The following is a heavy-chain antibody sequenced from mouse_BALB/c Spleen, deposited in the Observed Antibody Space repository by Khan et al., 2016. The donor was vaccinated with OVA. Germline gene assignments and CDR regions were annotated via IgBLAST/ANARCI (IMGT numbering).Heavy chain of an antibody. J-gene: IGHJ2*01. V-gene: IGHV9-3-1*01. Sequence: QVQLKQSGPELKKPGETVKISCKASGYTFTNYGMNWVKQAPGKGLKWMGWINTYTGEPTYADDFKGRFAFSLETSASTAYLQINNLKNEDTATYFCASLTGTDYWGQGTTLTVSS. CDR1: GYTFTNYG. CDR2: INTYTGEP. D-gene: IGHD4-1*01. CDR3: ASLTGTDY.